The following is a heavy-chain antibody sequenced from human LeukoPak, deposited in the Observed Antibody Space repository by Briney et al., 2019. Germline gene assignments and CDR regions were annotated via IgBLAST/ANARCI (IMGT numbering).Heavy chain of an antibody. CDR2: FYAGGSES. CDR1: GYSFTDYW. J-gene: IGHJ4*02. D-gene: IGHD6-13*01. V-gene: IGHV5-51*01. CDR3: ARRGHGSSWYFFDY. Sequence: GESLNISCKSSGYSFTDYWIGWVRQMPGKGLEWMGIFYAGGSESRYSPSFQGQVAIPVDKSISTAYLQWSSLKASDTAMYYCARRGHGSSWYFFDYWGQGTLVTVSS.